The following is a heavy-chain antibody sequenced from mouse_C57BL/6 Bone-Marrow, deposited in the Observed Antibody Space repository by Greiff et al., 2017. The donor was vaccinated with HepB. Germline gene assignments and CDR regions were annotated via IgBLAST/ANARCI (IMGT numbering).Heavy chain of an antibody. D-gene: IGHD2-4*01. J-gene: IGHJ4*01. Sequence: QVQLQQSGAELVMPGASVKLSCKASGYTFTSYWMHWVKQRPGQGLEWIGEIDPSDSYTNYNQKFKGKSTLTVDKSSSTAYMQLSSLTSEDSAVYYCARFYYDPYYYAMDYWGQGTSVTVSS. CDR3: ARFYYDPYYYAMDY. V-gene: IGHV1-69*01. CDR2: IDPSDSYT. CDR1: GYTFTSYW.